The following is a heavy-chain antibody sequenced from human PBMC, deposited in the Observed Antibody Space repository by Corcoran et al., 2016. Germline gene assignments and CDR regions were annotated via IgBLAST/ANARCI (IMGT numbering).Heavy chain of an antibody. Sequence: QVQLVQSGAELKKPGASVKVSCKASGYTFINFGISWLRQAPGQGLEWMGWISTDNGNTNYAQKLQGRVTMTSDASTSTAYMELRRLRSDDTAVYFGGGYFCSTMSCPKGVGWFDPWGQGTLVTVSS. CDR1: GYTFINFG. CDR2: ISTDNGNT. V-gene: IGHV1-18*01. CDR3: GGYFCSTMSCPKGVGWFDP. J-gene: IGHJ5*02. D-gene: IGHD2-2*01.